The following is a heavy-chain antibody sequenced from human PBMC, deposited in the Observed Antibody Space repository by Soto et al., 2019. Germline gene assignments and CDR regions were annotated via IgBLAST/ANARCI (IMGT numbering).Heavy chain of an antibody. CDR1: GFSLSNARMA. Sequence: GSGPTLVNPTETLTLTCSVSGFSLSNARMAVSWIRQPPGKALEWLAHIFSNDEKSYSTSLKTRLTISRDTSKSQVVLTMTNMDPVDTATYFCARNRIPGGYYADYWGQGTLVTVSS. D-gene: IGHD3-22*01. J-gene: IGHJ4*02. CDR2: IFSNDEK. CDR3: ARNRIPGGYYADY. V-gene: IGHV2-26*01.